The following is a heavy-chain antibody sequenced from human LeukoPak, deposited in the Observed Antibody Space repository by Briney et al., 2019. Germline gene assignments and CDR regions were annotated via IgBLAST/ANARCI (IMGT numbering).Heavy chain of an antibody. CDR2: ISYSGGST. V-gene: IGHV3-23*01. CDR3: AKEGCTFTTCYINC. Sequence: GGSLRLSCAASGFTFSHNDMSWVRQAPGKGLEWVSVISYSGGSTYYGDSVKGRFTISRDNSKNTLFLRMNSLRGEDTAVYYCAKEGCTFTTCYINCWGQGTLVTVSS. J-gene: IGHJ4*02. CDR1: GFTFSHND. D-gene: IGHD2-2*02.